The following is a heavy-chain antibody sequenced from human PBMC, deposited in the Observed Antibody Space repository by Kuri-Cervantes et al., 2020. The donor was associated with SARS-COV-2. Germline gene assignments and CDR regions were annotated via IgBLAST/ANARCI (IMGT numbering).Heavy chain of an antibody. CDR1: GFTFSSDG. CDR2: IWYDGSNK. Sequence: GESLKISCAASGFTFSSDGMHWVRQAPGKGLEWVAVIWYDGSNKYYADSVKGRFTISRDNSKNTLYLQMNSLRAEDTAVYYCARDRPDAYYYYYMDVWGRGTTVTVSS. V-gene: IGHV3-33*08. D-gene: IGHD6-6*01. CDR3: ARDRPDAYYYYYMDV. J-gene: IGHJ6*03.